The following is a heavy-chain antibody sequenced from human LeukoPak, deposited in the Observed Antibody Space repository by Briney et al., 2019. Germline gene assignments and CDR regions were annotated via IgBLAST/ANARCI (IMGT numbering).Heavy chain of an antibody. Sequence: APVKVSCKASGGTFSSYAISWVRQAPGQGLEWMGGIIPIFGTANYAQKFQGRVTITTDESTSTAYMELSSLRSEDTAVYYCARESAAGVGVVQHWGQGTLVTVSS. D-gene: IGHD6-25*01. V-gene: IGHV1-69*05. J-gene: IGHJ1*01. CDR1: GGTFSSYA. CDR2: IIPIFGTA. CDR3: ARESAAGVGVVQH.